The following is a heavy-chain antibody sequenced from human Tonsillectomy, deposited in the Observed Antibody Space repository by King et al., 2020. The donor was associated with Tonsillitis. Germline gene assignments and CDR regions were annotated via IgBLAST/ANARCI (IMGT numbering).Heavy chain of an antibody. V-gene: IGHV3-74*01. CDR1: GFTFSSYW. CDR2: INSDGSST. CDR3: AREVVDAFDI. D-gene: IGHD2-15*01. Sequence: VQLVESGGGLVQPGGSLRLSCAASGFTFSSYWMNWVRQAPGKGLVWVSRINSDGSSTSYAESVKGRITISRDNAKNTLYLQMNSLNAEDTALYYCAREVVDAFDIWGQGTMVTVSA. J-gene: IGHJ3*02.